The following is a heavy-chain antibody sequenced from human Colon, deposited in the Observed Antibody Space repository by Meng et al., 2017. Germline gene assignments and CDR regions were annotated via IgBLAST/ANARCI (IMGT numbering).Heavy chain of an antibody. V-gene: IGHV1-2*02. D-gene: IGHD7-27*01. CDR3: ARDITGDGLVIIDF. CDR2: INLNSGGT. J-gene: IGHJ4*02. Sequence: GHLQASGAEWKNPGSSLKVSCKASGYTFTGDYMHWVRKAPGQGLERMGWINLNSGGTLYAQNLQGRVTMTRDTSISTAYMELRNLRSDDTAMYYCARDITGDGLVIIDFWGQGTLVTVSS. CDR1: GYTFTGDY.